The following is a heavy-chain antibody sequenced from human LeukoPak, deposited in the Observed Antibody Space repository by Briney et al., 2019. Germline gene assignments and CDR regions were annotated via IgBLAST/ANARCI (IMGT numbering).Heavy chain of an antibody. D-gene: IGHD2-15*01. CDR3: ARARDAGYCSGGSCYSILAY. J-gene: IGHJ4*02. V-gene: IGHV3-48*03. CDR2: ISSSSSTM. Sequence: GGSLRLSCAASGFTFSSYEMYWVRQAPGKGLEWVSYISSSSSTMYYADSVKGRFTISRDNAKNSLYLQMNSLRAEDTAVYYCARARDAGYCSGGSCYSILAYWGQGTLVTVSS. CDR1: GFTFSSYE.